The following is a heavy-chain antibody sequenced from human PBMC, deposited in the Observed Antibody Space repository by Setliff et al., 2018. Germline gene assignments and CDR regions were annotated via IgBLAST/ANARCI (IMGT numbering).Heavy chain of an antibody. V-gene: IGHV4-59*08. J-gene: IGHJ4*02. CDR2: IYYSGST. Sequence: GSLRLSCAASGFTFSSYSMNWIRQPPGKGLEWSGYIYYSGSTNYNPSLKSRVTISVDTSKNQFSLKLSSVTAADTAVYYCARRHCSGGSCYSLNYFDYWGQGTLVTVSS. D-gene: IGHD2-15*01. CDR1: GFTFSSYS. CDR3: ARRHCSGGSCYSLNYFDY.